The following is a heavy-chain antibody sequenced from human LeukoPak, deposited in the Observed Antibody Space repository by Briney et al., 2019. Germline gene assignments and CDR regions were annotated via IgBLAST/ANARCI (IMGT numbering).Heavy chain of an antibody. Sequence: PVGSLPLSFAASEFTFSSYNMHWVGQAAGKGLEWVSSISSSNSYVYYADSVRGRSYYAEYVEGNSLYLQINCLRTEVTAVYYCARDPAYCGGDCYSSYLYAFDIWGQGTLVTVSS. J-gene: IGHJ3*02. V-gene: IGHV3-21*01. CDR2: ISSSNSYV. CDR3: ARDPAYCGGDCYSSYLYAFDI. D-gene: IGHD2-21*02. CDR1: EFTFSSYN.